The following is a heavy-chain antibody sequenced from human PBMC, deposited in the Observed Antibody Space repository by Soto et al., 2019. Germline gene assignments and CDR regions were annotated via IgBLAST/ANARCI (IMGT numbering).Heavy chain of an antibody. CDR3: VRDVTVFGVVKATYWFDP. D-gene: IGHD3-3*01. Sequence: PGGSLRLSCAASGFTFSSYSLNWVRQAPGKGLEWVSYISSSSSTIYYADSVKGRFTISRDNAKNSLYLQMNSLRDEDTAVYYCVRDVTVFGVVKATYWFDPWGQGTLVTVS. CDR1: GFTFSSYS. J-gene: IGHJ5*02. V-gene: IGHV3-48*02. CDR2: ISSSSSTI.